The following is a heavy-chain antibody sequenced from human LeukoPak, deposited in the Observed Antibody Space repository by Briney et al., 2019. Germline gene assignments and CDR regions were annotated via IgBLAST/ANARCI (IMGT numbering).Heavy chain of an antibody. CDR1: GYTFTSYY. V-gene: IGHV1-46*01. J-gene: IGHJ4*02. D-gene: IGHD3-16*02. CDR3: ARQQEVSGYFDY. CDR2: INPSGGST. Sequence: ASVKVSCKASGYTFTSYYMHWVRQAPGQGLEWMGIINPSGGSTSYAQKFQGRVTMTRDTSISTAYMELSRLRSDDTAVYYCARQQEVSGYFDYWGQGTLVTVPS.